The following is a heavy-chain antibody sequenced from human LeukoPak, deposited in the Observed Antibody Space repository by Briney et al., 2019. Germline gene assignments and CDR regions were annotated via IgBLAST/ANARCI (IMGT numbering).Heavy chain of an antibody. CDR2: ISGSGGST. CDR1: GLIFSNYW. CDR3: ARWWERGY. V-gene: IGHV3-23*01. Sequence: GGSLRLSCAASGLIFSNYWMSWVRQAPGKGLEWVSAISGSGGSTYYADSVKGRFTISRDNAKNSLYLQMNSLRAEDTAVYYCARWWERGYWGQGTLVTVSS. D-gene: IGHD2-15*01. J-gene: IGHJ4*02.